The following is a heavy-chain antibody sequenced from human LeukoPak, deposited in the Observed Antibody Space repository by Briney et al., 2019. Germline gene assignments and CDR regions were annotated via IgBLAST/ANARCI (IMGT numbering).Heavy chain of an antibody. J-gene: IGHJ6*03. Sequence: RPGGSLRLSCAGSGFTFSRYNMNWVRQAPGKGLERVSSISSSSSLIFYADSVKGRFTISRDNAKNSLYLQMNSLRAEDRAVYYCARDAQWLIPEGYFYYMDVWGKGTTVTVSS. D-gene: IGHD6-19*01. CDR1: GFTFSRYN. V-gene: IGHV3-21*01. CDR3: ARDAQWLIPEGYFYYMDV. CDR2: ISSSSSLI.